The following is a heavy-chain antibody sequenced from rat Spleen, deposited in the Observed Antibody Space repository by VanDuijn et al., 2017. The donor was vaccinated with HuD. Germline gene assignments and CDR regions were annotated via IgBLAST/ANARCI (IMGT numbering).Heavy chain of an antibody. J-gene: IGHJ3*01. V-gene: IGHV2-47*01. CDR2: IWGDGST. CDR1: GLSLTSHS. Sequence: QVQLKESGPGLVQPSQTLSLTCTVSGLSLTSHSVSWIRQPPGKGLEWMGVIWGDGSTAYNSALKSRLSISRDTSKSQVFLKMNSVQTEDTAMYFCASHYSSYRGDWFAYWGQGTLVTVSS. D-gene: IGHD1-2*01. CDR3: ASHYSSYRGDWFAY.